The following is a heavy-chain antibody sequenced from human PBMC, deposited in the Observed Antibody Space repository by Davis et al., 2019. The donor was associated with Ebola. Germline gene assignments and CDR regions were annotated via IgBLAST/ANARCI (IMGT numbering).Heavy chain of an antibody. J-gene: IGHJ4*02. CDR1: GGTFRSYA. CDR2: IIPMFGTA. Sequence: SVKVSCKASGGTFRSYAISWVRKAPGQGLEWMGGIIPMFGTANYALKLQDRVTITADESTSTVYMELSRLRSEDTAVYYCARGSQDTPVLLDFIYWGQGTLVTVSS. D-gene: IGHD3-3*01. V-gene: IGHV1-69*13. CDR3: ARGSQDTPVLLDFIY.